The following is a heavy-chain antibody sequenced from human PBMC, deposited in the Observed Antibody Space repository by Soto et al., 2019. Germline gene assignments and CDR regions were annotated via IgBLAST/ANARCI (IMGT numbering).Heavy chain of an antibody. CDR2: MNPNSGNT. V-gene: IGHV1-8*01. D-gene: IGHD2-2*01. Sequence: SCKASGYTFTSYDINWVRQATGQGLEWMGWMNPNSGNTGYAQKFQGRVTMTRNTSISTAYMELSSLRSEDTAVYYCARGGYCSSTSCYAPSYWGQGTLVTVS. CDR3: ARGGYCSSTSCYAPSY. CDR1: GYTFTSYD. J-gene: IGHJ4*02.